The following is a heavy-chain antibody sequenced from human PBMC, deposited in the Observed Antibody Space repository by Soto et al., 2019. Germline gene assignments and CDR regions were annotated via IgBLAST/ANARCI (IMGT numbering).Heavy chain of an antibody. CDR2: IHNSGTS. V-gene: IGHV4-30-4*02. CDR1: GGAIKSSDYH. CDR3: VREERIAAPQLDY. J-gene: IGHJ4*02. D-gene: IGHD6-6*01. Sequence: SETLTLTFTDSGGAIKSSDYHGSCTRQSPAKGLEWIGYIHNSGTSFYNPSLRGRVTVTLDTSRNQFSLTLASVTAADTAVYYCVREERIAAPQLDYWGQG.